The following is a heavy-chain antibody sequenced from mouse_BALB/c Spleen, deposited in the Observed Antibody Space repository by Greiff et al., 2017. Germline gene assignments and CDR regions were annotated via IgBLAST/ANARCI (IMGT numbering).Heavy chain of an antibody. Sequence: DVQLQESGPGLVKPSQSLSLTCSVTGYSITSGYYWNWIRQFPGNKLEWMGYISYDGSNNYNPSLKNRISITRDTSKNQFFLKLNSVTTEDTATYYCARGKEYGYYYAMDYWGQGTSVTVSS. D-gene: IGHD2-10*02. J-gene: IGHJ4*01. CDR3: ARGKEYGYYYAMDY. CDR2: ISYDGSN. V-gene: IGHV3-6*02. CDR1: GYSITSGYY.